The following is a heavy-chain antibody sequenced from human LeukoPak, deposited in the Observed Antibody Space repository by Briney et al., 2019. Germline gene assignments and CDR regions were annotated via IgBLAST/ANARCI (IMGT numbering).Heavy chain of an antibody. Sequence: SQTLSLTCTLSGGSITIGTYYWTWIRHHPGKGLEWIGYIYSSGATQYNPSPSSRSTMSVHTSNSQFSLKLSSVTAADTGVYFCARSRGTIDRADVFDIWGEGRMVTV. J-gene: IGHJ3*02. V-gene: IGHV4-31*03. CDR3: ARSRGTIDRADVFDI. CDR2: IYSSGAT. D-gene: IGHD1-1*01. CDR1: GGSITIGTYY.